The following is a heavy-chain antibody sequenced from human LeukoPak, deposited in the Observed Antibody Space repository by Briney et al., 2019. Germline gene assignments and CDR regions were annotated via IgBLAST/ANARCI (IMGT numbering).Heavy chain of an antibody. CDR1: GFTFGDYA. V-gene: IGHV3-49*04. Sequence: PGGSLRLSCTASGFTFGDYAMSWVRQAPGKGLEWVGFIRSKAYGGTTEYAAPVKGRFTISRDDSKSIAYLQMNSLKTEDTAVYYCTRDGDILTGYYNYFDYWGQGTLVTVSS. D-gene: IGHD3-9*01. J-gene: IGHJ4*02. CDR3: TRDGDILTGYYNYFDY. CDR2: IRSKAYGGTT.